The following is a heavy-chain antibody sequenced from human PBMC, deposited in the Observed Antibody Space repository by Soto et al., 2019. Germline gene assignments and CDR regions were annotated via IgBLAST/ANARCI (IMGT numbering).Heavy chain of an antibody. J-gene: IGHJ6*02. CDR1: GFTFSNYW. Sequence: GGSLRLSCAASGFTFSNYWMHWVRQAPGKGLVWVSRIKSDGSSTNYADSVKGRFTSSRDNAKNTLYLQLNSLRVEDTAVYYCARGNNGMDVWGQGTTVTVSS. CDR2: IKSDGSST. CDR3: ARGNNGMDV. V-gene: IGHV3-74*01.